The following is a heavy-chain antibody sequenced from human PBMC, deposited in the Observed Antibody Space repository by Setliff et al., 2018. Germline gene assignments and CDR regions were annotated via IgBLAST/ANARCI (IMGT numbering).Heavy chain of an antibody. J-gene: IGHJ5*02. V-gene: IGHV4-31*03. CDR3: ARASHSYGSPNWFDP. CDR2: IFYNGNT. D-gene: IGHD3-22*01. Sequence: SETLSLTCNVSGDFISSGGYTWNWIRQHPEMGLEWTGYIFYNGNTFYNPSLQSRVTISVDTSKNQFSLKLTSLNAADSAVYYCARASHSYGSPNWFDPWGPGTLVTVPQ. CDR1: GDFISSGGYT.